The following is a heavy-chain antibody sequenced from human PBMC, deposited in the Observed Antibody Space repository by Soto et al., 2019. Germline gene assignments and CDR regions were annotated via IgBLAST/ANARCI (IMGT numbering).Heavy chain of an antibody. J-gene: IGHJ4*02. CDR1: GDSGSRNSAA. CDR2: TYYRSKRYN. CDR3: ARVTRSSLDY. V-gene: IGHV6-1*01. D-gene: IGHD1-26*01. Sequence: KQSQTLSLTCAISGDSGSRNSAAWNWIRQSPSRGLEWLGRTYYRSKRYNDYAVSVKSRITINPDTSKNQFSRQLNSMTPEATAVSYRARVTRSSLDYWGQGTLVTVSS.